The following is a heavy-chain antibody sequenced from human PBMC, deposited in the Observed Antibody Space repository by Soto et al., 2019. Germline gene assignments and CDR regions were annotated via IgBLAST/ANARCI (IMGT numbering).Heavy chain of an antibody. J-gene: IGHJ6*02. CDR1: GFTFSSYG. Sequence: LRLSCAASGFTFSSYGMHWVRQAPGKGLEWVAVIWYDGSNKYYADSVKGRFTISRDNSKNTLYLQMNSLRVEDTAVYYCARAAVAAAVRIYYYGMDVWGQGTTVTVSS. CDR2: IWYDGSNK. V-gene: IGHV3-33*01. D-gene: IGHD6-13*01. CDR3: ARAAVAAAVRIYYYGMDV.